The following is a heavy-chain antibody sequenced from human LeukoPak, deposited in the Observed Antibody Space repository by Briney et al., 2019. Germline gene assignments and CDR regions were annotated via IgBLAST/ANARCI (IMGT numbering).Heavy chain of an antibody. D-gene: IGHD5-18*01. Sequence: GGSLRLSCAASGLTLSGYWMHWVRQAPGKGLVWVSRINGDASSTSCADSVKGRFTISRDNAKSTLYLQMNSLRVEDTAVYYCARARGNTYGYFEYWGQGTLVTVSS. CDR2: INGDASST. CDR1: GLTLSGYW. CDR3: ARARGNTYGYFEY. J-gene: IGHJ4*02. V-gene: IGHV3-74*01.